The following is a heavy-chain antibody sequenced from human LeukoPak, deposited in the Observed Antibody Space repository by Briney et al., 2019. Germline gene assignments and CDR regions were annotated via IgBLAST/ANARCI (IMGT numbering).Heavy chain of an antibody. CDR3: AREGGLISYDY. Sequence: SVKVSCKASGGTFSSYAISWVRQTPGQGLEWMGGIIPIFGTANYAQKLQGRVTMTTDTSTSTAYMELRSLRSGDTAVYYCAREGGLISYDYWGQGTLVTVSS. J-gene: IGHJ4*02. V-gene: IGHV1-69*05. D-gene: IGHD3-16*01. CDR1: GGTFSSYA. CDR2: IIPIFGTA.